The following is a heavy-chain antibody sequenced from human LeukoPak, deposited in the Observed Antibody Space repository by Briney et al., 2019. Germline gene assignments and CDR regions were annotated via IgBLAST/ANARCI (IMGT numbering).Heavy chain of an antibody. D-gene: IGHD3-9*01. V-gene: IGHV4-4*02. CDR2: IYHSGST. J-gene: IGHJ4*02. CDR3: ARGEGRTYYDILTGYPGGYYFDY. Sequence: SETLPLTCAVSGGSISSGNWWSWVRRPPGKGLEWIGEIYHSGSTNYNPSLKSRVTISVDKSKNQFSLKLSSVTAADTAVYYCARGEGRTYYDILTGYPGGYYFDYWGQGTLVTVSS. CDR1: GGSISSGNW.